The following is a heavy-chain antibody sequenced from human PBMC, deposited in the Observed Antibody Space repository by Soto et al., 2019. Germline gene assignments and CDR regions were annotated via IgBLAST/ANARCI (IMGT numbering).Heavy chain of an antibody. Sequence: PGGSLRLSCAASGFTFSSYSMNWVRQAPGKGLEWVSYISSSSSTIYYADSVKGRFTISRDNAKNSLYLQMNSLRDEDTAVYYCASLYSSGYNNWFDPWGQGTLVTVSS. V-gene: IGHV3-48*02. D-gene: IGHD3-22*01. J-gene: IGHJ5*02. CDR3: ASLYSSGYNNWFDP. CDR1: GFTFSSYS. CDR2: ISSSSSTI.